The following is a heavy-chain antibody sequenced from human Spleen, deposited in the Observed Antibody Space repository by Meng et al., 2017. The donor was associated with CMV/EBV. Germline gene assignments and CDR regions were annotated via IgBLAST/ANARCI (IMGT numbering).Heavy chain of an antibody. CDR3: ARDRISSSWYGYYGMDV. CDR1: GFTFSSYW. Sequence: GESLKISCATSGFTFSSYWMHWVRQAPGKWLVWVSRINSDGSSTSYADSVKGRFTISRDNAKNTLYLQMNSLRAEDTAVYYCARDRISSSWYGYYGMDVWGQGTTVTVSS. J-gene: IGHJ6*02. D-gene: IGHD6-13*01. CDR2: INSDGSST. V-gene: IGHV3-74*01.